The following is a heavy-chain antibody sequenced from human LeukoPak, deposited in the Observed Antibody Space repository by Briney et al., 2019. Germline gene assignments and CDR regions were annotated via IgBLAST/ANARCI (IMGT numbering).Heavy chain of an antibody. V-gene: IGHV3-64*01. CDR1: GFTFSSYA. CDR3: ARNYGSGSHYHVPVDY. CDR2: ISSNGGST. D-gene: IGHD3-10*01. Sequence: GASVKVSCAASGFTFSSYAMHWVRQAPGKGLEYVSAISSNGGSTYYANSVKGRFTISRDNSKNTLYLQMGSLRAEDMAVYYCARNYGSGSHYHVPVDYWGQGTLVTVSS. J-gene: IGHJ4*02.